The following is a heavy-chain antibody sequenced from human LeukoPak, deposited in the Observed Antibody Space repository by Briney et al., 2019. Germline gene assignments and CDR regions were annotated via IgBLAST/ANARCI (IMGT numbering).Heavy chain of an antibody. J-gene: IGHJ4*02. V-gene: IGHV1-2*06. Sequence: GASVKVSRKASGYTFTGYYMHWVRQAPGQGLEWMGRINPNSGGTNYAQKFQGRVTMTRDTSISTAYMELSRLRSDDTAVYYCARGPGRDGYNLAYWGQGTLVTVSS. CDR2: INPNSGGT. CDR3: ARGPGRDGYNLAY. CDR1: GYTFTGYY. D-gene: IGHD5-24*01.